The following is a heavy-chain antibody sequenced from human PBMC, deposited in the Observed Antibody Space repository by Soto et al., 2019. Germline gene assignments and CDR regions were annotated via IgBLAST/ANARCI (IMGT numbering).Heavy chain of an antibody. Sequence: EVQLVESGGGLVQPGGSLRLSCAASGFTVSSYDMHWVRQATGKGLEWVSGIVTAGDTSYPGSVKGRFTISRENAKNCLYLQMNSLRAGDTAVYYCVRAARWLQSSYFDRWGRGTLVSVSS. CDR1: GFTVSSYD. CDR3: VRAARWLQSSYFDR. J-gene: IGHJ2*01. CDR2: IVTAGDT. D-gene: IGHD5-12*01. V-gene: IGHV3-13*01.